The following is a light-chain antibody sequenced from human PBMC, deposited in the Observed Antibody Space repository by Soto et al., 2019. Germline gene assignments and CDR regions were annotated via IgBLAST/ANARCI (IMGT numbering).Light chain of an antibody. CDR3: AVWDDSLNGQVV. J-gene: IGLJ2*01. V-gene: IGLV1-44*01. Sequence: QSVLTQPPSASGTPGQRVTISCSGSSSNIGSNTVTWYLQLPGTAPKLLIHSNNQRPSGVPDRFSGSKSGTSASLAISGLQCEDEAHYYCAVWDDSLNGQVVFGGGTKLTVL. CDR2: SNN. CDR1: SSNIGSNT.